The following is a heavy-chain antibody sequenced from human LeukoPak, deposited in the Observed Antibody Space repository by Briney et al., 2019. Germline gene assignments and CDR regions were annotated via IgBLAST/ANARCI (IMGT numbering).Heavy chain of an antibody. J-gene: IGHJ4*02. Sequence: SETLSLTCAVSGGSISSNNWWGWVRQPPGKGLEWIGEVYHSGSPNYNPSLKSRVTISVDKSRNHFSLNLSSVTAADTAVCYCARVNINNWHSCDYWGQGTLVTVSS. D-gene: IGHD1-1*01. CDR1: GGSISSNNW. CDR3: ARVNINNWHSCDY. V-gene: IGHV4-4*02. CDR2: VYHSGSP.